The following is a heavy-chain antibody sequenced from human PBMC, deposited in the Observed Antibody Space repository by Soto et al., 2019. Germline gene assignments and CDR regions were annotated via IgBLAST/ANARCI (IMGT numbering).Heavy chain of an antibody. CDR1: GFTFSSYA. Sequence: GSLRLSCAASGFTFSSYAMSWVRQAPGKGLEWVSAISGSGGSTYYADSVKGRFTISRDNSKNTLYLQMNSLRAEDTAVYYCSSRMDRGATFDYWGQGTLVTVSS. J-gene: IGHJ4*02. CDR2: ISGSGGST. CDR3: SSRMDRGATFDY. D-gene: IGHD3-10*01. V-gene: IGHV3-23*01.